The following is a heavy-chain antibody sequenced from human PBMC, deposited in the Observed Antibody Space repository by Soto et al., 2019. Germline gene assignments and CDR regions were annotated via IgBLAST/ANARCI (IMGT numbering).Heavy chain of an antibody. Sequence: SETLSLTCTVSSGSIRSSTYCWGWIRQPPGKGLEWIGTIYYSGSTCYNPSLKSRVTISVDTSKNQFSLKLSSVTAADTAVYYCARNVFGTTRLYYFDYWGQGTLVTVSS. CDR1: SGSIRSSTYC. CDR3: ARNVFGTTRLYYFDY. CDR2: IYYSGST. D-gene: IGHD1-7*01. V-gene: IGHV4-39*01. J-gene: IGHJ4*02.